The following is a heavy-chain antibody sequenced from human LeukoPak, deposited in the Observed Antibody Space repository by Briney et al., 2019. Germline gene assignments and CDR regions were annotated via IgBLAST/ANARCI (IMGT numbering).Heavy chain of an antibody. CDR2: ISAYNGNT. CDR3: ARLYNGFWSGYPRGFDY. J-gene: IGHJ4*02. D-gene: IGHD3-3*01. Sequence: EASVKVSCKASGYTFNRYGISWVRQAPGQGLERMGWISAYNGNTNYAQKLQGRVTMTTDTSTSTAYMELRSLRSDDTAVYYCARLYNGFWSGYPRGFDYWGQGTLVTVSS. CDR1: GYTFNRYG. V-gene: IGHV1-18*01.